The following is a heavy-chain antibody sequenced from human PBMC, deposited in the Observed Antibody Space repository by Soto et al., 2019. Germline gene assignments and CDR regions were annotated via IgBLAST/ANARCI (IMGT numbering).Heavy chain of an antibody. J-gene: IGHJ4*01. CDR1: GYTFTTYA. Sequence: ASVKVSCKASGYTFTTYALHWVRQAPRQGLEWMGWINTGNGNTKFSQKFQGRVTITSDTSATTAYMELSSLTSEDTAIYYCARDLTTVTHPFDYWGQGTLVTVSS. D-gene: IGHD4-17*01. V-gene: IGHV1-3*04. CDR3: ARDLTTVTHPFDY. CDR2: INTGNGNT.